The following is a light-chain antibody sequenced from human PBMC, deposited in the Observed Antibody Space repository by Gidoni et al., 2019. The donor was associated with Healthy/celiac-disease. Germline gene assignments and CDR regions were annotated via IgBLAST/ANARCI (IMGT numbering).Light chain of an antibody. J-gene: IGLJ3*02. CDR2: RNN. V-gene: IGLV1-47*01. Sequence: QSLLTQPPSASGPPGQRVTISCSGSSPNIGSNYVYWYQQLPGTSPKLLIYRNNQRPSWVPDRFSGSNSGTSASLAISGLRSEDEADYYCAAWDDSLSGPVFGGGTKLTVL. CDR1: SPNIGSNY. CDR3: AAWDDSLSGPV.